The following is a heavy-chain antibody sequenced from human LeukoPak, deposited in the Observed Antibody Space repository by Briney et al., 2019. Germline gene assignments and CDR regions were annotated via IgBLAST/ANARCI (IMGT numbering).Heavy chain of an antibody. J-gene: IGHJ6*02. CDR3: ARSRSPGYYGMDV. Sequence: GGSLRLSCAASGFTFSSYAMHWVRQAPGKGLEWVAVISYDGSNKYYADSVKGRFTISRDNSKNTLYLRMNSLRAEDTAVYYCARSRSPGYYGMDVWGQGTTVTVSS. CDR2: ISYDGSNK. D-gene: IGHD3-10*01. V-gene: IGHV3-30*04. CDR1: GFTFSSYA.